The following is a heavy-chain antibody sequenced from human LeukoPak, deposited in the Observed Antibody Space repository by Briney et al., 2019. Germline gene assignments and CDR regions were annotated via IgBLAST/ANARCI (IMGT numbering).Heavy chain of an antibody. D-gene: IGHD3-10*01. V-gene: IGHV4-4*07. CDR3: ARVGGMVRGANIDLMDV. Sequence: PSGTLSLTCNVPGGSFRGYIWSWIRQPAGKGLEGIGRIYTSGSTNYNPSLKSRVIMSVDTSKNQFSLNLSSVTAADTAVYYCARVGGMVRGANIDLMDVWGQGTTVTVSS. CDR2: IYTSGST. CDR1: GGSFRGYI. J-gene: IGHJ6*02.